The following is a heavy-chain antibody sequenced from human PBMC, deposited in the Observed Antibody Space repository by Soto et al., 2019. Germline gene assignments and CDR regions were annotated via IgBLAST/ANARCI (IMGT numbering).Heavy chain of an antibody. CDR2: IDWDDDK. J-gene: IGHJ6*02. CDR1: GFSLSTSGMR. CDR3: ARDGYYGMDV. V-gene: IGHV2-70*04. Sequence: ESGPTLVNPTQTLTLTCTFSGFSLSTSGMRVSWIRQPPGKALEWLARIDWDDDKFYSTSLKTRLTISKDTSKNQVVLTMTNMDPVDTATYYCARDGYYGMDVWGQGTTVTVSS.